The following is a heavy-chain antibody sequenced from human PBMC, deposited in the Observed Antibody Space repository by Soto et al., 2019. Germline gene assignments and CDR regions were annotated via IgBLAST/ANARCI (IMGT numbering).Heavy chain of an antibody. Sequence: SETLSLTCTVSGGSISSYYWGWIRQPPGRGLEWLGYIYYSGGTNYNPSLKSRVTISVDRSKNQVSLKLSSVTAADTAVYYCARGGDCSGGSCYIIRFDPWGQGTLVTVS. D-gene: IGHD2-15*01. J-gene: IGHJ5*02. V-gene: IGHV4-59*01. CDR2: IYYSGGT. CDR1: GGSISSYY. CDR3: ARGGDCSGGSCYIIRFDP.